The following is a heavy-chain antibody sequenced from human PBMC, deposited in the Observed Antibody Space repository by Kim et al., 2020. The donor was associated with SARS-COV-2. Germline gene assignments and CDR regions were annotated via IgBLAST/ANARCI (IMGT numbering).Heavy chain of an antibody. CDR3: AKDRWGCSGGRCYSNHFDC. V-gene: IGHV3-9*01. J-gene: IGHJ4*02. D-gene: IGHD2-15*01. CDR2: ISWNSGGT. CDR1: GFTFDNYA. Sequence: GGSLRLSFATSGFTFDNYAMHWVRQAPGKGLEWVSGISWNSGGTGYADSVKGRFTISSDNAKNSLYLEMNSLRPEDTAYYYCAKDRWGCSGGRCYSNHFDCWGQGTLVTVSS.